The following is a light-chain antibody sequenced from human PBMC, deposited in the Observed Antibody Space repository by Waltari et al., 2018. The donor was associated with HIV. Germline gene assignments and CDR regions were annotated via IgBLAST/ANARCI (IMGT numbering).Light chain of an antibody. CDR3: QRYDRAPYT. CDR1: QRIGSD. V-gene: IGKV1-27*01. J-gene: IGKJ2*01. CDR2: AAS. Sequence: DVKLTQSPSSLSASVGDRVAITCRASQRIGSDLAWYQQKPGKVPKLLIYAASTLQSGVPSRFSGSGSWTDFTLTITNLQTEDFSFYYCQRYDRAPYTFGPGTRLELK.